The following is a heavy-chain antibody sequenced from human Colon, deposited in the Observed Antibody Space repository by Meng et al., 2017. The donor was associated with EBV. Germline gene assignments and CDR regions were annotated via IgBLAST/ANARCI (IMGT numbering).Heavy chain of an antibody. D-gene: IGHD6-13*01. CDR1: GGSISSGVYS. J-gene: IGHJ4*02. CDR3: AREAQQSGYFDP. Sequence: LQLQESGQGLVKPSQTLSRTCVVSGGSISSGVYSWTWIRQPPGKGLEWIGHIFHSGSTYSNPSLKSRVTISVDRSKNQFSLRLSSVTAADTAVYYCAREAQQSGYFDPWGPGTLVTVSS. V-gene: IGHV4-30-2*01. CDR2: IFHSGST.